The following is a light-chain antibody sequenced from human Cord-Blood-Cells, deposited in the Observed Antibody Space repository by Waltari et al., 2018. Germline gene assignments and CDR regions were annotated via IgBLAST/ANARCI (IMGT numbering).Light chain of an antibody. Sequence: QLVLTQSHSASASLGASATLTCTLSSGHSSYAVASHPQQPEKGARYMVKHNSDGRHSKGDGIPYSCSGSSSWAERYLTISSLQYEDEADYYCQTWGTGIRVFGGGTKLTVL. CDR1: SGHSSYA. CDR2: HNSDGRH. V-gene: IGLV4-69*01. J-gene: IGLJ3*02. CDR3: QTWGTGIRV.